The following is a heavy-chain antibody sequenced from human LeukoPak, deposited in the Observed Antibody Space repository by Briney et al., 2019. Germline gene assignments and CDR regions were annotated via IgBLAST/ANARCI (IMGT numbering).Heavy chain of an antibody. Sequence: ASVKVSCKASGGTFSSYAINWVRQAPGQGLEWMGWINPNSGGTNYAQKFQGWVTMTRDTSISTAYMELSRLRSDDTAVYYCAREMGYYGSGSYYNLGWFDPWGQGTLVTVSS. CDR2: INPNSGGT. V-gene: IGHV1-2*04. J-gene: IGHJ5*02. CDR1: GGTFSSYA. D-gene: IGHD3-10*01. CDR3: AREMGYYGSGSYYNLGWFDP.